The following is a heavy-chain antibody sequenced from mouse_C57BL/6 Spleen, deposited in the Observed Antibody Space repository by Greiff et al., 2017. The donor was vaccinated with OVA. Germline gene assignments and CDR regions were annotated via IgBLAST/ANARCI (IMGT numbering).Heavy chain of an antibody. D-gene: IGHD2-2*01. Sequence: EVQVVESEGGLVQPGSSMKLSCTASGFTFSDYYMAWVRQVPEKGLEWVANINYDGSSTYYLDSLKSRFIISRDNAKNILYLQMSSLKSEDTATYYCARVVTSTFDYWGQGTTLTVAS. CDR1: GFTFSDYY. V-gene: IGHV5-16*01. CDR2: INYDGSST. J-gene: IGHJ2*01. CDR3: ARVVTSTFDY.